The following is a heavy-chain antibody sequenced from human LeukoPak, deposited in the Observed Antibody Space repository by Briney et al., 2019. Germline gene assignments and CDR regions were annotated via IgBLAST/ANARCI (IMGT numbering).Heavy chain of an antibody. J-gene: IGHJ4*02. CDR3: ARRDQAIDY. D-gene: IGHD5-24*01. CDR2: INHSGST. V-gene: IGHV4-34*01. CDR1: GGSFSGYY. Sequence: SETLSLTCAVYGGSFSGYYWSWIRQPPGKGLEWIGEINHSGSTNYNPSLKSRVTISVDTSKNQFSLRLSSVTAADTAVYYCARRDQAIDYWGQGTLVTVSS.